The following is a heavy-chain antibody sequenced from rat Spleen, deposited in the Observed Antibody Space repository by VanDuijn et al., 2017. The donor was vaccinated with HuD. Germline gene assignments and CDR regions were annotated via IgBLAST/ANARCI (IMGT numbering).Heavy chain of an antibody. CDR1: GFTFSNYY. V-gene: IGHV5S10*01. D-gene: IGHD1-11*01. J-gene: IGHJ2*01. CDR2: IIYDSSRT. Sequence: EVQLVESGGGLVQPGRSLKLSCAALGFTFSNYYMAWVRQAPTKGLEWVATIIYDSSRTYYRDSVKGRFTISRDNTKNTLYLQMDSLRSEDTATYYCATRDGGYPHWGQGVLVTVSS. CDR3: ATRDGGYPH.